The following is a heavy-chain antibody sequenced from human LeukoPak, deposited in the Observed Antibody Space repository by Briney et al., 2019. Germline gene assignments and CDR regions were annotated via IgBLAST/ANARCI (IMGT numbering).Heavy chain of an antibody. CDR1: GFTFSSHA. V-gene: IGHV3-23*01. Sequence: PGGSLRLSCAASGFTFSSHAMSWVRQAPGKGLEWVSAISGSGGSTYYADSVKGRFTISRDNSKNTLYLQMNSLRAEDTAVYYCAKDRGKYYYDSSGDGAFDIWGQGTMVTVSS. J-gene: IGHJ3*02. D-gene: IGHD3-22*01. CDR3: AKDRGKYYYDSSGDGAFDI. CDR2: ISGSGGST.